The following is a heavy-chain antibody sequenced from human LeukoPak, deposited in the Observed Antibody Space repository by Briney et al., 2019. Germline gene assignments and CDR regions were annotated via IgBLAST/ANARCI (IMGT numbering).Heavy chain of an antibody. CDR3: ARDPRGYCSGGSCYPEHFDY. Sequence: ASVKVSCKASGYTFTGYYMHWVRQAPGQGLEWMGWINPNSGGTNYAQKFQGRVTMTRDTSISTAYMELRSLRSDDTAVYYCARDPRGYCSGGSCYPEHFDYWGQGTLVTVSS. V-gene: IGHV1-2*02. CDR2: INPNSGGT. CDR1: GYTFTGYY. D-gene: IGHD2-15*01. J-gene: IGHJ4*02.